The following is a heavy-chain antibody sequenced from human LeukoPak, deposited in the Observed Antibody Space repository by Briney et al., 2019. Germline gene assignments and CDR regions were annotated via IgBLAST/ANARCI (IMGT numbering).Heavy chain of an antibody. Sequence: PGASVKVSCKASGYTFTGYYMHWVRQAPGQGLEWMGWINPNSGGTNYAQKFQGRVTMTRDTSISTAYMELSRLRSDDTAVYYCARTAVRLRTRSNFDYWGQGTLVTVSS. J-gene: IGHJ4*02. D-gene: IGHD4-17*01. V-gene: IGHV1-2*02. CDR1: GYTFTGYY. CDR3: ARTAVRLRTRSNFDY. CDR2: INPNSGGT.